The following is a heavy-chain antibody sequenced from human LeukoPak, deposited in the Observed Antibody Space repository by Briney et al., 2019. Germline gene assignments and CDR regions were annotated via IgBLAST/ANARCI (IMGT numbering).Heavy chain of an antibody. V-gene: IGHV2-5*01. Sequence: SGPTLVKPTQTLTLTCTFSGFSLSTSGVGVGWIRQPPGKALEWLALIYWNDDMRYSPSLKSRLTITKDTSKNQVVLTMTNMDPVDTATYYCAHAGHSYDILTGYYGPPSPYFDYWGQGTLVTVSS. CDR2: IYWNDDM. J-gene: IGHJ4*02. CDR3: AHAGHSYDILTGYYGPPSPYFDY. D-gene: IGHD3-9*01. CDR1: GFSLSTSGVG.